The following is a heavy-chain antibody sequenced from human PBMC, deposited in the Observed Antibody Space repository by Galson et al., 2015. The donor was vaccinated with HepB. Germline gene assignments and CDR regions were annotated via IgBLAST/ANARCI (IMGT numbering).Heavy chain of an antibody. CDR2: ISSDGSNK. Sequence: SLRLSCAVSGFIFSDSGMHWVRQGPGQGPQWVAAISSDGSNKLYADSVRGRFIVSRDNSNSTLFLQMNSLKPEDTAVYSCAKGAYRNILMSGGWFDPWGQGTLVIVSS. CDR3: AKGAYRNILMSGGWFDP. V-gene: IGHV3-33*05. CDR1: GFIFSDSG. D-gene: IGHD3-10*02. J-gene: IGHJ5*02.